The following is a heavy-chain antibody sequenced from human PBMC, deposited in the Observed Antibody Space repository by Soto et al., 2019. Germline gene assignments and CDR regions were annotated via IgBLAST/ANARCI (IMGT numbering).Heavy chain of an antibody. CDR2: IYPGDSDT. D-gene: IGHD1-1*01. CDR1: GYIFTNYW. Sequence: GESVKISCXGSGYIFTNYWIGWVRQMPGKGLEWMGIIYPGDSDTKYSPSFQGQVTISADKSINTAYLQWSSLKASDTAMYYCASLSRLEPRSAFDYWGQGTLVTVSS. CDR3: ASLSRLEPRSAFDY. V-gene: IGHV5-51*01. J-gene: IGHJ4*02.